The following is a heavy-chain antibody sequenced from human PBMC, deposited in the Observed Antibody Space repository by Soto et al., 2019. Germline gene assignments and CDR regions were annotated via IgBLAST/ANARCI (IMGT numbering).Heavy chain of an antibody. CDR1: GGSISSGDYY. CDR3: ARALAAAGTGFDY. V-gene: IGHV4-30-4*01. D-gene: IGHD6-13*01. Sequence: SETLSLTCTVSGGSISSGDYYWSWIRQPPGKGLEWIGYIYYSGSTYYNPSLKSRVTISVDTSKNQFSLKLSSVTAADTAVYYCARALAAAGTGFDYWGQGTLVTVS. J-gene: IGHJ4*02. CDR2: IYYSGST.